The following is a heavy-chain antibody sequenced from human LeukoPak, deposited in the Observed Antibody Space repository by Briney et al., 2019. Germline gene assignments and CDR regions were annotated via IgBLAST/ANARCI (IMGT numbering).Heavy chain of an antibody. CDR3: ARYITVGATYQHFDY. CDR2: INPNSGGT. V-gene: IGHV1-2*06. D-gene: IGHD1-26*01. J-gene: IGHJ4*02. CDR1: GYTFTGYY. Sequence: GASVKVSFKASGYTFTGYYMHWVRQAPGQGLEWMGRINPNSGGTNYAQKFQGRVTMTRDTSISTAYMELSRLRSDDTAVYYCARYITVGATYQHFDYWGQGTLVTVSS.